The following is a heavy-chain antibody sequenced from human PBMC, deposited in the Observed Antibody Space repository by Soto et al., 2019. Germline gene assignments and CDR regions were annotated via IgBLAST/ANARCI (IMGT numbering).Heavy chain of an antibody. J-gene: IGHJ4*02. Sequence: GASLKISCKGSGYSFTSYWIAWVRQMPGKGLECMGIIYLGDSDTRYSPSFQGQVSISADNSISTAYLQWSSLKASDTALYYCAVAGSSWLRFDSWGQGTLVTVSS. CDR3: AVAGSSWLRFDS. V-gene: IGHV5-51*01. D-gene: IGHD6-13*01. CDR2: IYLGDSDT. CDR1: GYSFTSYW.